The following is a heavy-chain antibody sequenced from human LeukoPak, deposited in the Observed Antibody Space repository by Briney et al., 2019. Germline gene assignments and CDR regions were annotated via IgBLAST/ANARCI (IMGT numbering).Heavy chain of an antibody. CDR1: GGSISSYY. CDR3: AGDHEVYDSSGYAWFDP. V-gene: IGHV4-4*07. D-gene: IGHD3-22*01. CDR2: IYTSGST. J-gene: IGHJ5*02. Sequence: ETLSLTXTXSGGSISSYYWSWIRQPAGKGLEWIGRIYTSGSTNYNPSLKSRVTMSVDTSKNQFSLKLSSVAAADTAVYYCAGDHEVYDSSGYAWFDPWGQGTLVTVSS.